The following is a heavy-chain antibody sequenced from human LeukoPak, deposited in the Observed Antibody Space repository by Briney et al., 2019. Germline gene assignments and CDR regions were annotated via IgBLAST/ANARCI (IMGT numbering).Heavy chain of an antibody. CDR1: GFTVSSSY. CDR3: ARDGGQRPSGFYTVGFDY. D-gene: IGHD3-22*01. V-gene: IGHV3-53*01. Sequence: PGGSLRLSCAASGFTVSSSYTTWVRHAPDKGLEWDSVIYSGGSTYYADSVKGPFTISRDNAKNKLYLQLNSLRAEDTAVYYCARDGGQRPSGFYTVGFDYWGQGTLVTVSS. CDR2: IYSGGST. J-gene: IGHJ4*02.